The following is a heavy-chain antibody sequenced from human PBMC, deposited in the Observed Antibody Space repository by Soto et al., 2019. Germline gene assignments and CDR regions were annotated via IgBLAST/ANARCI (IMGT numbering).Heavy chain of an antibody. Sequence: GASVKVSCKASGYTFINYYIHWVRQAPGQGLEWMGIINPSGGSTTYAQKFQGRVTMTRDTSTRTVYMELSSLRNEDTALYYCARDCIGTMVCIGFWGQGTMVTVYS. CDR1: GYTFINYY. CDR2: INPSGGST. D-gene: IGHD3-10*01. J-gene: IGHJ4*02. V-gene: IGHV1-46*01. CDR3: ARDCIGTMVCIGF.